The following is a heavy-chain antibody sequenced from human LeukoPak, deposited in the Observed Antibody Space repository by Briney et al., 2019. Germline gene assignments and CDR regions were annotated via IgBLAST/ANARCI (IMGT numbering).Heavy chain of an antibody. CDR3: ARDCSSTSCYMWYYYYGMDV. CDR1: GFTFSSYS. CDR2: ISSSSSYI. D-gene: IGHD2-2*02. J-gene: IGHJ6*02. Sequence: GGSLRLSCAASGFTFSSYSMNWVRQAPGKGLEWVSSISSSSSYIYYADSVKGRFTISRDNARNSLYLQMNSLRAEDTAVYYCARDCSSTSCYMWYYYYGMDVWGQGTTVTVSS. V-gene: IGHV3-21*01.